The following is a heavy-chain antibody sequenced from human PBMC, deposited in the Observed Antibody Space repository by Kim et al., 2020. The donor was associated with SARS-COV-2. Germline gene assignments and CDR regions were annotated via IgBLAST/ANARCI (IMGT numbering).Heavy chain of an antibody. CDR2: ISYDGSNK. CDR3: AKETAYRQMIY. V-gene: IGHV3-30*18. Sequence: GGSLRLSCAASGFTFSSYGMHWVRQAPGKGLEWVAVISYDGSNKYYADSVKGRFTISRDNSKNTLYLQMNSLRAEDTAVYYCAKETAYRQMIYWGQGTLVTVSS. CDR1: GFTFSSYG. D-gene: IGHD1-26*01. J-gene: IGHJ4*02.